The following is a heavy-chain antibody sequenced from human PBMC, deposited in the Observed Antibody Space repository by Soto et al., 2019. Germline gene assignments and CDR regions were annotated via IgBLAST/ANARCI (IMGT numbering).Heavy chain of an antibody. CDR3: ARYFAYFDS. D-gene: IGHD3-9*01. Sequence: SEPLSLTCTVSGGSFKSGSYSWSWIRQPPGKGLEWIGYVYHTGRTSYNPSLKSRVSISMDTSKNQFSLNLDSGTATDTAVYFCARYFAYFDSWGQGTLVTVSS. CDR1: GGSFKSGSYS. J-gene: IGHJ4*02. CDR2: VYHTGRT. V-gene: IGHV4-61*01.